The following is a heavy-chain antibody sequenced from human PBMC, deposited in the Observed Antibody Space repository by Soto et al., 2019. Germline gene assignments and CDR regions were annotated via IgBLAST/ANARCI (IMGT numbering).Heavy chain of an antibody. J-gene: IGHJ5*02. V-gene: IGHV4-61*08. D-gene: IGHD5-18*01. Sequence: QVQLQESGPGLVKPSETLSLTCTVSGCSVSSGDYYWSWLRQPPGKGLEWIGYIYYSGNTNYNPSLESRVIISVDTSKNLFSLKLTSVTAADTAVYYCARIPVDTSMIYWLDPWGQGTLVTVSS. CDR3: ARIPVDTSMIYWLDP. CDR1: GCSVSSGDYY. CDR2: IYYSGNT.